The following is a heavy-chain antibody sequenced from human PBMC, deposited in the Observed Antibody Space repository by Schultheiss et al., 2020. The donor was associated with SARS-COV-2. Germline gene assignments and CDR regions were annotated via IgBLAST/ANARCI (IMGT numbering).Heavy chain of an antibody. CDR2: ISYDGSNK. J-gene: IGHJ6*02. V-gene: IGHV3-30*04. Sequence: GSLRLSCAASGFTFSSYAMHWVRQAPGKGLEWVAVISYDGSNKYYADSVKGRFTISRDNAKNSLYLQMNSLRAEDTAVYYCARDGALGGMDVWGQGTTVTVSS. CDR1: GFTFSSYA. D-gene: IGHD3-16*01. CDR3: ARDGALGGMDV.